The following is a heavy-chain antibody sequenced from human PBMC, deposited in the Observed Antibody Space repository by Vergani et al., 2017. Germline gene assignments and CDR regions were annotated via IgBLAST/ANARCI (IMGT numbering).Heavy chain of an antibody. Sequence: QVQLVQSGAEVKKPGSSVKVSCKASGYTFTNYALNWVRQAPGQGLEWMGWMNPNSGNTGYAQKFQGRVTMTRNTSISTAYMELSSLRSEDTAVYYCARVVPAAILYYYYYYYMDVWGKGTTVTVSS. CDR2: MNPNSGNT. D-gene: IGHD2-2*02. J-gene: IGHJ6*03. CDR1: GYTFTNYA. V-gene: IGHV1-8*02. CDR3: ARVVPAAILYYYYYYYMDV.